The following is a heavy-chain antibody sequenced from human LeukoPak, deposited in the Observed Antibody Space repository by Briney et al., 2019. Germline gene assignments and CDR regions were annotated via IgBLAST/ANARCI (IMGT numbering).Heavy chain of an antibody. CDR3: ARDGFVGAADY. V-gene: IGHV3-7*01. CDR1: EFIFSGYW. CDR2: IKQDGSEK. J-gene: IGHJ4*02. Sequence: GGSLRLSCAASEFIFSGYWMNWVRQAPGKGLEWVANIKQDGSEKQYVDSVRGRFTISRDNAKSSLYLQMNSLRVEDTAVYYCARDGFVGAADYWGQGTLVTVSS. D-gene: IGHD6-13*01.